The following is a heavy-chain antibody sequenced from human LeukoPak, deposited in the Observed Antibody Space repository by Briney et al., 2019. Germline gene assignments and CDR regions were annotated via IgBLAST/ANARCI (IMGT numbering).Heavy chain of an antibody. CDR2: VNAPYDNT. CDR3: AIQQHLGRVGDY. Sequence: ASVKVSCKASGYTFSNYTIHWVRQAPGQRLEWMGWVNAPYDNTKSSQNFQGRVTITRDTSASTAYTELSSLISEDTAVYYCAIQQHLGRVGDYWGQGTLVTVSS. J-gene: IGHJ4*02. CDR1: GYTFSNYT. V-gene: IGHV1-3*01. D-gene: IGHD6-13*01.